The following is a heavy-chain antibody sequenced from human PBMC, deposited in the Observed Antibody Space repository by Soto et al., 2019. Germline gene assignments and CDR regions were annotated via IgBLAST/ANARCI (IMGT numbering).Heavy chain of an antibody. V-gene: IGHV2-5*01. CDR1: GFSLSTSGVG. CDR3: AHHFLRYFDWTLGWYFDY. CDR2: IYLNDDK. J-gene: IGHJ4*02. D-gene: IGHD3-9*01. Sequence: SGPTLVNPTQTLTLTCTFSGFSLSTSGVGVGWIRQPPGNALEWLALIYLNDDKRYSPSLKSRLTITKDTSKNQVVLTMTNMDPVDTATYYCAHHFLRYFDWTLGWYFDYWGQGTLVTVSS.